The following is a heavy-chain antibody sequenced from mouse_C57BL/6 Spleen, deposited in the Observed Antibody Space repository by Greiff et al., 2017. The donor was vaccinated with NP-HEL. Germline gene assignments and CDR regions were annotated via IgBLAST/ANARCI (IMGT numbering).Heavy chain of an antibody. J-gene: IGHJ3*01. V-gene: IGHV1-26*01. CDR2: INPNNGGT. D-gene: IGHD1-1*01. Sequence: EVQLQQSGPELVKPGASVKISCKASGYTFTDYYMNWVKQSHGKSLEWIGDINPNNGGTSYNQKFKGKATLTVDKSSSTAYMELRSLTSEDSAVYYCARSRYGSSPAWFAYWGQGTLVTVSA. CDR1: GYTFTDYY. CDR3: ARSRYGSSPAWFAY.